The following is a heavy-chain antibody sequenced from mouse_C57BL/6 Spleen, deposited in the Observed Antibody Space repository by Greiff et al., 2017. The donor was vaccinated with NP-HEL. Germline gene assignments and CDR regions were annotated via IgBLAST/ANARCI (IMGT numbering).Heavy chain of an antibody. J-gene: IGHJ2*01. CDR3: ARFSGYPDY. CDR2: IDPSDSYT. CDR1: GYTFTSYW. D-gene: IGHD2-2*01. V-gene: IGHV1-69*01. Sequence: QLQQPGAELVMPGASVKLSCKASGYTFTSYWMHWVKQRPGQGLEWIGEIDPSDSYTNYNQKFKGKSTLTVDKSSSTAYMQLSSLTSEDSAVYYCARFSGYPDYWGQGTTLTVSS.